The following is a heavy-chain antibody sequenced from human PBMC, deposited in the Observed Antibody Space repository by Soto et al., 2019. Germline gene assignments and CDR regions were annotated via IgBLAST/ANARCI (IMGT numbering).Heavy chain of an antibody. CDR2: IYYSGST. D-gene: IGHD2-2*01. Sequence: PSETLSLTCTVSGGSISSGGYYWSWIRQHTRKGLEWIEKIYYSGSTYYNPSLKSRVTISVDTSKNQFSLKLSSVIFADTAVYYFARILGYCSSTSCYDNWFDPWGQGTLVTVSS. CDR1: GGSISSGGYY. J-gene: IGHJ5*02. CDR3: ARILGYCSSTSCYDNWFDP. V-gene: IGHV4-31*03.